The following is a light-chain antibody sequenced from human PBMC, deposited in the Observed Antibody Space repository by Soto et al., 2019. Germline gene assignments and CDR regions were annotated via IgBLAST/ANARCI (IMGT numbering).Light chain of an antibody. CDR2: AAS. CDR3: QQYYSYPPT. CDR1: QSISSY. V-gene: IGKV1-8*01. Sequence: AIRMTQSPSSLSASTGDRVTITCRASQSISSYLAWYQQKPGKAPKLLIYAASTLQSGVPSRFSGSGSGTDFTLTICCLQSEDFATYYCQQYYSYPPTFGQGTKVDIK. J-gene: IGKJ1*01.